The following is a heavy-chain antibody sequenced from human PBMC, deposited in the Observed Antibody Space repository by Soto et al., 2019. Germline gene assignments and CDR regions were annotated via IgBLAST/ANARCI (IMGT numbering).Heavy chain of an antibody. Sequence: SVKVSCKCSGYTFSIYGINWVRQAPGQGLEWMGWITPYKDNTKYAQIFQGRVTMTTDASTSTAYMELRSLRSDDTAVYYCARDLDGSGSYYNDYRGKGTLVTVSS. J-gene: IGHJ4*02. CDR1: GYTFSIYG. CDR2: ITPYKDNT. V-gene: IGHV1-18*01. D-gene: IGHD3-10*01. CDR3: ARDLDGSGSYYNDY.